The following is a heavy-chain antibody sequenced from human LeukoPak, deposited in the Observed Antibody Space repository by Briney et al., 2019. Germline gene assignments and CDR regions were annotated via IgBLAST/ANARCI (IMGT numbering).Heavy chain of an antibody. Sequence: GGSLRLSCAASGFTFSSFALSWVRHAPGKGLEWVSAISGSGAGTYYADSVKGRFTISRDNSKNTLYLQMTGLRAEDTAVYYCAKVLHYYDDNTSPGYWGQGTLVTVSS. CDR1: GFTFSSFA. CDR3: AKVLHYYDDNTSPGY. CDR2: ISGSGAGT. V-gene: IGHV3-23*01. J-gene: IGHJ4*02. D-gene: IGHD3-22*01.